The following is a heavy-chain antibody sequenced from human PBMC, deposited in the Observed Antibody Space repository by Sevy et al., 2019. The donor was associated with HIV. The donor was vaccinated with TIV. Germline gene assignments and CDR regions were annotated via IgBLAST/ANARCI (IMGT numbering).Heavy chain of an antibody. V-gene: IGHV3-30*18. Sequence: GGSLRLSCAASGFTFSSYGMHWVRQAPGKGLEWVAVISYDGSNKYYADSVKGRFTISRDNSKNTLYLQMNSLRAEDMAVYYCAKEISDYDFWGGCSQLYYYCGMDVWGQGTTVTVSS. J-gene: IGHJ6*02. CDR3: AKEISDYDFWGGCSQLYYYCGMDV. CDR1: GFTFSSYG. D-gene: IGHD3-3*01. CDR2: ISYDGSNK.